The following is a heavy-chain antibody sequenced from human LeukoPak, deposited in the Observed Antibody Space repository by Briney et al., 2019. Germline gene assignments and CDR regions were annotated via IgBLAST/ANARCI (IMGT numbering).Heavy chain of an antibody. CDR1: GFTFSSYA. CDR3: AKNGAIVVVVAARYGMDV. D-gene: IGHD2-15*01. Sequence: QAGGSLRLSCAASGFTFSSYAMSWVRQAPGKGLEWVSAISGSGGSTYYADSVKGRFTISRDNSKNTLYLQMNSLRAEDTAVYYCAKNGAIVVVVAARYGMDVWGQGTTVTVSS. V-gene: IGHV3-23*01. CDR2: ISGSGGST. J-gene: IGHJ6*02.